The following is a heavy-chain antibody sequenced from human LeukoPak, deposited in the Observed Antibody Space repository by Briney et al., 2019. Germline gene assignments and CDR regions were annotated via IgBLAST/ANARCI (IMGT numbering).Heavy chain of an antibody. V-gene: IGHV3-30-3*02. CDR2: ISYDGSNK. CDR3: AKIPDLYYYDSSGWYYFDY. CDR1: GFTFSSYA. J-gene: IGHJ4*02. D-gene: IGHD3-22*01. Sequence: GGSLRLSCAASGFTFSSYAMHWVRQAPGKGLEWVAVISYDGSNKYYADSVKGRFTISRDNSKNTLYLQMNSLRAEDTAVYYCAKIPDLYYYDSSGWYYFDYWGQGTLVTVSS.